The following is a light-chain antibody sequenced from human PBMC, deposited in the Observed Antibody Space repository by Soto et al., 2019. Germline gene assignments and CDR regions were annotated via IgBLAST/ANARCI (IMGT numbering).Light chain of an antibody. CDR1: QGVSIY. J-gene: IGKJ5*01. CDR2: DAS. Sequence: ESVLTQSAATLSLYPGERATLSCRASQGVSIYLAWYEQKPGQAPRLLIYDASNRATGIPARFSGSGSGTDFTLTISSLVPEDFAVYYCQQRSNWQITFGQGTRLEIK. V-gene: IGKV3-11*01. CDR3: QQRSNWQIT.